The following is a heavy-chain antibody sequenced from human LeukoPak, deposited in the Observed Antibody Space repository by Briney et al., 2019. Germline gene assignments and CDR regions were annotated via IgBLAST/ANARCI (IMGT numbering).Heavy chain of an antibody. J-gene: IGHJ4*02. D-gene: IGHD1-26*01. V-gene: IGHV4-4*02. CDR3: AIVGATSDYYFDY. CDR1: GGSISSSNW. Sequence: SGTLSLTCAVSGGSISSSNWWSWVRQPPGKGLEWIGEIYHSGSTNYNPSLKSRVTISVDKSKNQFSLKLSSVTAADTAVYYCAIVGATSDYYFDYWGQGTLVTVSS. CDR2: IYHSGST.